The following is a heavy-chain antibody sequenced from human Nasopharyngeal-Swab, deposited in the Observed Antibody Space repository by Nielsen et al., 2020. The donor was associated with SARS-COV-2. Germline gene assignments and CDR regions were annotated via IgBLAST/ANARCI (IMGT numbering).Heavy chain of an antibody. CDR3: AREIFSGYCSGTRCYGVIYYGMDV. CDR2: ISVYNGDT. J-gene: IGHJ6*02. D-gene: IGHD2-15*01. CDR1: GYTLSNYG. V-gene: IGHV1-18*01. Sequence: ASVKVSCKASGYTLSNYGISWVRQTPGQGLEWMGWISVYNGDTNYAQKFQGRVTMTIDTSTSTAYMELRSLRPDDTAVYFCAREIFSGYCSGTRCYGVIYYGMDVWGQGTLVTVSS.